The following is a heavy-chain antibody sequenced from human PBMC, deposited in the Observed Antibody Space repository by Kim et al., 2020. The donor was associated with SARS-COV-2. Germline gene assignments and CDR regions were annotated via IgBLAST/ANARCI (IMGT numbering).Heavy chain of an antibody. J-gene: IGHJ4*02. CDR3: ARGMRYSSGWSLDY. D-gene: IGHD6-19*01. V-gene: IGHV4-34*01. Sequence: SPSRKSLVTISVDTSKNQLSLKLSSGTAADTAVYYCARGMRYSSGWSLDYWGQGTLVTVSS.